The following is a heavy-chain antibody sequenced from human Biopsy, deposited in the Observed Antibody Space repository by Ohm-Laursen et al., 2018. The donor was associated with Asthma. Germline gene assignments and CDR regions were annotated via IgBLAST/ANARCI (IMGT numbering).Heavy chain of an antibody. CDR1: GFIFDDYI. V-gene: IGHV3-9*01. D-gene: IGHD3-10*01. Sequence: SLRLSCSASGFIFDDYIIHWVRQAPGKGMEWVSHITWDSATTVYADSVKGRFTVSRDNAKNSVYLQMNSLRVEDTAMYYCAKDLYGSGSYILIAWGQGTLVTVSS. J-gene: IGHJ4*02. CDR2: ITWDSATT. CDR3: AKDLYGSGSYILIA.